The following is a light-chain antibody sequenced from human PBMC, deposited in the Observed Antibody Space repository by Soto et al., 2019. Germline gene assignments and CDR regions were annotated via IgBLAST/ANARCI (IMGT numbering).Light chain of an antibody. CDR1: QSVNTF. CDR3: QQRSTWLS. J-gene: IGKJ5*01. CDR2: DAS. V-gene: IGKV3-11*01. Sequence: EIVLTQSPATLSLSPGERATLSCRASQSVNTFLAWYQQKPGQAPRLLIYDASNRATGIPARFSGSGSGTDFTLTLSSLEPEDFAVYYCQQRSTWLSFGQGTRLEIK.